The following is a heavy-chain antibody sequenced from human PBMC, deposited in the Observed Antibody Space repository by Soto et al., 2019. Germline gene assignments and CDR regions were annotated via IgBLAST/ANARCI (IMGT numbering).Heavy chain of an antibody. CDR1: GFTFSSYG. CDR3: ARERGSSSFFGYYGMDV. CDR2: IWYDGSNK. Sequence: QVQLVESGGGVVQPGRSLRLSCAASGFTFSSYGMHWVRQAPGKGLEWVAVIWYDGSNKYYADSVKGRFTISRDNSKNTRYLQMNSLRAEDTAVYYCARERGSSSFFGYYGMDVWGQGTTVTVSS. J-gene: IGHJ6*02. D-gene: IGHD6-6*01. V-gene: IGHV3-33*01.